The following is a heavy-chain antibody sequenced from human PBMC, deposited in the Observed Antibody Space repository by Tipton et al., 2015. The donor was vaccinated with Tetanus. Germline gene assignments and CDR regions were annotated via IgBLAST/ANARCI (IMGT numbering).Heavy chain of an antibody. J-gene: IGHJ4*02. Sequence: SLRLSCAASGFTFSNYAMSWVRQAPGKGLEWVSAIGASGSTYYADSVTGRFTVFRDNSKNTLYLQMNSLRAEGTAVYYCAKDVAWYSSSVYYAFWGPGTLVTVPS. CDR3: AKDVAWYSSSVYYAF. V-gene: IGHV3-23*01. CDR1: GFTFSNYA. D-gene: IGHD6-13*01. CDR2: IGASGST.